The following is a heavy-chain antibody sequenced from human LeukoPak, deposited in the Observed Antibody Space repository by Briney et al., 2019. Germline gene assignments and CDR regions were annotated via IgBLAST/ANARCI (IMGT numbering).Heavy chain of an antibody. J-gene: IGHJ4*02. Sequence: SVKVSFKASGYTFTSYGISWVRQAPGQGLDWMGGIIPIFGTANYAQKFQGRVTITADESTSTAYMELSSLRSEDTAVYYCARAPASPYCSGGSCYLVYWGQGTLVTVSS. CDR2: IIPIFGTA. D-gene: IGHD2-15*01. CDR3: ARAPASPYCSGGSCYLVY. CDR1: GYTFTSYG. V-gene: IGHV1-69*13.